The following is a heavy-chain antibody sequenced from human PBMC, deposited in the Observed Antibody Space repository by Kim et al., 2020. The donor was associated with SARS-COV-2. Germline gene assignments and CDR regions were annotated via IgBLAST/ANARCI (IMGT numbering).Heavy chain of an antibody. Sequence: DSVKGRFTISRDNAKNTLYLQMNSLRAEDTAVYYCAKARYGGNSLYYFDYWGQGTLVTVSS. D-gene: IGHD4-17*01. V-gene: IGHV3-33*06. CDR3: AKARYGGNSLYYFDY. J-gene: IGHJ4*02.